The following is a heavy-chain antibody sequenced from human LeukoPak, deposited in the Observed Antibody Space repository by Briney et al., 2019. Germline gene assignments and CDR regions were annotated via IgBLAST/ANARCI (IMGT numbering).Heavy chain of an antibody. J-gene: IGHJ4*02. CDR2: ISSSSSTI. CDR1: GFTFSSYS. CDR3: AREWSSVVTPLCFDY. Sequence: GGSLRLSCAASGFTFSSYSMNWVRQAPGKGLEWVSYISSSSSTIYYADSMKGRFTISRDNAKNSLYLQMNSLRAEDTAVYYCAREWSSVVTPLCFDYWGQGTLVTVSS. V-gene: IGHV3-48*01. D-gene: IGHD4-23*01.